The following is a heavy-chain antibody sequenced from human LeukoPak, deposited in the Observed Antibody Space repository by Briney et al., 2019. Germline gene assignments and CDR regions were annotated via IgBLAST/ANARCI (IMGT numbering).Heavy chain of an antibody. CDR3: ARQRANTYYYGMDV. CDR1: GFTFDDYA. D-gene: IGHD1-26*01. Sequence: GSLRLSCAASGFTFDDYAMHWIRQPPGKGLEWIGYIFYTGSTSYNPSLKSRVTISVDTSKTQFSLRLTSVTAADTAVYYCARQRANTYYYGMDVWGQGTTVTVSS. J-gene: IGHJ6*02. CDR2: IFYTGST. V-gene: IGHV4-59*01.